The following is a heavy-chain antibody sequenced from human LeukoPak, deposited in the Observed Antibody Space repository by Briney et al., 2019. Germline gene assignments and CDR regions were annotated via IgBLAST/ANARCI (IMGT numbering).Heavy chain of an antibody. V-gene: IGHV3-30*18. CDR2: ISYDG. Sequence: PGGSLRLSCVASGFSFTTHAMGWVRQAPGKGLEWVAVISYDGSNKYYGSNTYYADSVKGRFTISRDNSKNTLDLQMNSLTVEDTAVYYCAEDQTWTTVVTPFECWGQGTLVTVSS. D-gene: IGHD4-23*01. CDR1: GFSFTTHA. CDR3: AEDQTWTTVVTPFEC. J-gene: IGHJ4*02.